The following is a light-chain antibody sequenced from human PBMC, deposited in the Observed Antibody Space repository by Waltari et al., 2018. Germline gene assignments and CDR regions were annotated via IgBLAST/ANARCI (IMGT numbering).Light chain of an antibody. CDR3: CSHAGSSTVV. CDR2: EVS. Sequence: QSALTQPASVSGSPGQSITISCTGTSSDIASYNYVSWYQQHPGKVPQLIIYEVSNRPSGVSHRFSGSKSGNTASLTISGLQPEDEADYYCCSHAGSSTVVFGGGTKLTVL. V-gene: IGLV2-14*01. J-gene: IGLJ2*01. CDR1: SSDIASYNY.